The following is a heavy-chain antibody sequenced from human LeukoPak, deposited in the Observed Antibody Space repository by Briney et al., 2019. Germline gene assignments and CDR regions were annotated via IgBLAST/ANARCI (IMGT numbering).Heavy chain of an antibody. J-gene: IGHJ5*02. CDR1: GGSISSYY. CDR2: IYYSGST. V-gene: IGHV4-59*12. CDR3: ARDVLRFLEWFPAPEYNWFDP. D-gene: IGHD3-3*01. Sequence: SETLSLTCTVSGGSISSYYWSWIRQPPGKGLEWIGYIYYSGSTNYNPSLKSRVTISVDTSKNQFSLKLSSVTAADTAVYYCARDVLRFLEWFPAPEYNWFDPWGQGTLVAVSS.